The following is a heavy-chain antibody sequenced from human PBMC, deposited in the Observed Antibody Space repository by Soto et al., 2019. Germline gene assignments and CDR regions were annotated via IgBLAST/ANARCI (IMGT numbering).Heavy chain of an antibody. V-gene: IGHV3-48*01. J-gene: IGHJ1*01. D-gene: IGHD2-2*01. CDR2: IRPDSSAV. CDR1: GVTFSSYA. Sequence: PGGSLRLSCGTSGVTFSSYAMNWVRQAPGKGLEWVSYIRPDSSAVYYADSVKGRFTISRDNAKNSLSLQMNSLRAEDTAVYYCARAACSGCYGFQHWGQGALVTVSS. CDR3: ARAACSGCYGFQH.